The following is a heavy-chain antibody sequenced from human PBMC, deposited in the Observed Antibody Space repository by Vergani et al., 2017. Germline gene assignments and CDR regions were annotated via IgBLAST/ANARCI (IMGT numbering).Heavy chain of an antibody. D-gene: IGHD3-9*01. CDR1: GFSIDNGYY. V-gene: IGHV4-38-2*01. Sequence: QVQLQESCPGLVKPSETLSLTCAVSGFSIDNGYYWDWIRQPPGKGLEWIGSIYRTGRTHFNPSLKSRVTISVDTSNNHFSLRLNSLTAADTAVYYCARRADIGYDIFRCTQDLFGFWGQGAMVAVAS. CDR3: ARRADIGYDIFRCTQDLFGF. CDR2: IYRTGRT. J-gene: IGHJ4*02.